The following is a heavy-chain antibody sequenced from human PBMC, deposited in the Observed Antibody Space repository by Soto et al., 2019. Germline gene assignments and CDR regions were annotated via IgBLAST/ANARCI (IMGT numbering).Heavy chain of an antibody. CDR3: ARRAASPNPLRPRYIRFDP. CDR2: MNPNSGNT. D-gene: IGHD1-20*01. CDR1: GYTFTSYD. V-gene: IGHV1-8*01. J-gene: IGHJ5*02. Sequence: QVQLVQSGAEVKKPGASVKVSCKASGYTFTSYDINWVRQATGQGLEWMGWMNPNSGNTGYAQKFQGRVTMTRNTSISTAYMELSSLRSEDTAVYYCARRAASPNPLRPRYIRFDPWGQGTLVTVSS.